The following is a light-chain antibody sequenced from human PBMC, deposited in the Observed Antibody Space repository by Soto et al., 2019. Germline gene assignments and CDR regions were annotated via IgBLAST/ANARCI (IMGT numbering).Light chain of an antibody. CDR1: QSISSW. V-gene: IGKV1-5*01. CDR3: QQYNSYQRT. J-gene: IGKJ1*01. Sequence: DIHVTRYTSTLSASVGGRVTITCRASQSISSWLAWYQQKPGKAPKLLIYDASSLESGVPSRFSGSGSGTEFTLTISSLQPDDFATYYCQQYNSYQRTFGQGTKVDIK. CDR2: DAS.